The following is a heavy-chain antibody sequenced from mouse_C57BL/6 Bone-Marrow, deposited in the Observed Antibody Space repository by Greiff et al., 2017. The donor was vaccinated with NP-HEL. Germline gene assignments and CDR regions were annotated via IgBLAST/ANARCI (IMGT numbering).Heavy chain of an antibody. CDR2: IHPNSGST. J-gene: IGHJ2*01. Sequence: QVQLQPPGAELVKPGASVKLSCKASGYTFTSYWLPWVQQRPGTGLEWIGMIHPNSGSTNYNEKFKRKSTLTVDKSSSTAYMQLSSLTSEDAAVYYCARGGLRRNYFDYWGQGTTLTVSS. CDR1: GYTFTSYW. CDR3: ARGGLRRNYFDY. V-gene: IGHV1-64*01. D-gene: IGHD2-4*01.